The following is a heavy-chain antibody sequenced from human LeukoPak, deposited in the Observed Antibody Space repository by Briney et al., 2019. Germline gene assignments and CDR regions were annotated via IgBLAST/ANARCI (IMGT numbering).Heavy chain of an antibody. CDR1: GYTFTGYY. D-gene: IGHD6-13*01. V-gene: IGHV1-2*02. CDR2: INPNSGGT. CDR3: ARAYDGSSWYYFDY. Sequence: ASVKVSCKASGYTFTGYYMHWVRQAPGQGLEWMGWINPNSGGTNYAQKFQGRVTMTRDTSISTAYMELSRLRSDDTAVYYCARAYDGSSWYYFDYWGQGTLVTVSS. J-gene: IGHJ4*02.